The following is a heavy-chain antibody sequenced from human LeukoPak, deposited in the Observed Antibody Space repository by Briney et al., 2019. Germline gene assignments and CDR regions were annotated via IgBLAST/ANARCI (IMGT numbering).Heavy chain of an antibody. CDR1: GFTFSSYA. D-gene: IGHD6-13*01. CDR3: AKEYSSTGDWFDP. V-gene: IGHV3-23*01. Sequence: HPGGSLRLSCAASGFTFSSYAMSWVRQAPGKGLDWVSVIGDSGVNTDYADSVKGRFTISRDNSKNTLYLQMNSLRAEDTAVYYCAKEYSSTGDWFDPWGQGTLVTVSS. CDR2: IGDSGVNT. J-gene: IGHJ5*02.